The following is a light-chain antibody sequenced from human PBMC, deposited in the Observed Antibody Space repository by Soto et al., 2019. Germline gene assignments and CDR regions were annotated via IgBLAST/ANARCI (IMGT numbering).Light chain of an antibody. Sequence: EIVMTQSPATLSVSPGERATLSCRASQSVSSNLAWYQQKPGQAPRLIIYGASTRATGIPARFSGSGSGTEFTLTISSLQSEDFAVYYCQQYNNWPWTFGKGTKVEIK. CDR2: GAS. V-gene: IGKV3-15*01. CDR1: QSVSSN. J-gene: IGKJ1*01. CDR3: QQYNNWPWT.